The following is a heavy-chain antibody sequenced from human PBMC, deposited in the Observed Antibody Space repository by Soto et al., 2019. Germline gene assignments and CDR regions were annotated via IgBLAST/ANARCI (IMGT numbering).Heavy chain of an antibody. CDR3: ARVRALPATGYYYYYYGMDV. J-gene: IGHJ6*02. CDR1: GFTFSSYW. V-gene: IGHV3-74*01. Sequence: LRLSCAASGFTFSSYWMHWVRQAPGKGLVWVSRINSDGSSTSYADSVKGRFTISRDNAKNTLYLQMNSLRAGDTAVYYCARVRALPATGYYYYYYGMDVWGQGTTVTVSS. D-gene: IGHD3-9*01. CDR2: INSDGSST.